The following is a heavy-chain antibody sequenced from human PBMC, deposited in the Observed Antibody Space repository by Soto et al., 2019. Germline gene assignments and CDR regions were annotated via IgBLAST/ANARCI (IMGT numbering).Heavy chain of an antibody. CDR2: IYYSGST. CDR3: ARDRAAAGTTFLDY. Sequence: PSETLSLTCTVSGGSISSYYWSWIRQPPGKGLEWIGYIYYSGSTNYNPSLKSRVTISVDTSKNQFSLKLSSVTAADTAVYYCARDRAAAGTTFLDYWGQGTLVTVSS. CDR1: GGSISSYY. J-gene: IGHJ4*02. D-gene: IGHD6-13*01. V-gene: IGHV4-59*01.